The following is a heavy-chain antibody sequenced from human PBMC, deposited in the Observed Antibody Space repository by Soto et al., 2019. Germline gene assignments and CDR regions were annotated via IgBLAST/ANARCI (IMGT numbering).Heavy chain of an antibody. D-gene: IGHD5-12*01. CDR2: IYYSGST. CDR3: ARGEAVATIFTYYYYFGMDV. V-gene: IGHV4-30-4*01. CDR1: GGSISSGDYY. J-gene: IGHJ6*02. Sequence: PSETLSLTCTVSGGSISSGDYYWSWIRQPPGKGLEWIGYIYYSGSTYYNPSLKSRVTISVDTSKNQFSLKLSSVTAADTAVYYCARGEAVATIFTYYYYFGMDVWGQGTTVTVYS.